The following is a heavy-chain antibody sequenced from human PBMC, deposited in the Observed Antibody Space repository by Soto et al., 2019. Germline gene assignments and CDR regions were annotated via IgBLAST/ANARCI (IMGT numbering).Heavy chain of an antibody. CDR3: ASGRPSTDCSSGVCYPVAGYFYMDV. J-gene: IGHJ6*03. CDR1: GGSFSDYY. CDR2: THYSGGA. D-gene: IGHD2-8*01. Sequence: QVQLHESGPGLVKPSETLSLTCTVSGGSFSDYYWSWIRQPPGKGLEWVGYTHYSGGAIYSPSLKCRVIMSVDTSKKQISLRLNSVTAADTAVYYCASGRPSTDCSSGVCYPVAGYFYMDVWGKGTVVSVSS. V-gene: IGHV4-59*08.